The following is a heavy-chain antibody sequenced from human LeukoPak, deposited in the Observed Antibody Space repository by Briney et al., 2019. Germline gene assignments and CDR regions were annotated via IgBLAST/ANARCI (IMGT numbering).Heavy chain of an antibody. D-gene: IGHD6-19*01. CDR3: ARGARYSSGWYYFDY. CDR2: IWSDGSNK. V-gene: IGHV3-33*01. J-gene: IGHJ4*02. Sequence: GGSLRLSCAASGFTFTTYGMHWVRQAPGKWLEWVALIWSDGSNKYYADSVKGRFTISRDNSKNTLYLQMNSLRAEDTAVYYCARGARYSSGWYYFDYWGQGTLVTVSS. CDR1: GFTFTTYG.